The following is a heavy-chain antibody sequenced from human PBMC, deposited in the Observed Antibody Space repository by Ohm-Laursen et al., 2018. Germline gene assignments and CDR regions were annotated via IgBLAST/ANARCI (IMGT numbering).Heavy chain of an antibody. CDR2: INPNSGGT. J-gene: IGHJ5*02. CDR3: AKGIRDFWSGWRFIDP. Sequence: ASVKVSCKASGYTFTGYYMHWVRQAPGQGLEWMGWINPNSGGTNYAQKFQGRVTMTRDTSISTAYMELSRLRSDDTAVYYCAKGIRDFWSGWRFIDPWGQGTLVTVSS. CDR1: GYTFTGYY. D-gene: IGHD3-3*01. V-gene: IGHV1-2*02.